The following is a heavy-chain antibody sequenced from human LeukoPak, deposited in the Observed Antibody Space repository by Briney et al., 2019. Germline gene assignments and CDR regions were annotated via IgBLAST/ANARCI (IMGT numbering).Heavy chain of an antibody. V-gene: IGHV1-2*02. D-gene: IGHD3-9*01. CDR3: ARSEVQTYYDILTSYYPPYDAFDI. CDR1: GYTFTGYY. J-gene: IGHJ3*02. CDR2: INPNSGGT. Sequence: GASVKVSCKASGYTFTGYYMHWVRQAPGQGLEWMGWINPNSGGTNYAQKFQGRVTMTRDTSNSTAYMELSRLRSDDTAVYYCARSEVQTYYDILTSYYPPYDAFDIWGQGTMVTVSS.